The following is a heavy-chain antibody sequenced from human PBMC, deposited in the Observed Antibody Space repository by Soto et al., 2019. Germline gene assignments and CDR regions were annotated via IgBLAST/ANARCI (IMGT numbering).Heavy chain of an antibody. V-gene: IGHV1-18*01. CDR2: ISANNGNT. Sequence: ASVKVSCKASGGTFSSYAISWVRQAPGQGLEWMGWISANNGNTNYAQKLQGRVTMTTDTSTSTAYMELRSLRSDDTAVYYCARIGDYDFWSGYGGMDVWGQGTTVTVSS. CDR3: ARIGDYDFWSGYGGMDV. D-gene: IGHD3-3*01. CDR1: GGTFSSYA. J-gene: IGHJ6*02.